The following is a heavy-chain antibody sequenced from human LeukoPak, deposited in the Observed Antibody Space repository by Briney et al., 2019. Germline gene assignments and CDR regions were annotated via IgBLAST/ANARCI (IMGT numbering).Heavy chain of an antibody. CDR3: AKDMKVPAVFDY. Sequence: PGGSLRLSCAASGFTFSSYGMHWVRQAPGKGLEWVAFIRYDGSNKYYADSVKGRFTISRDNSKNTLYLQMNSLRAEDTAVYYCAKDMKVPAVFDYWGQGTLVTVSS. CDR2: IRYDGSNK. J-gene: IGHJ4*02. CDR1: GFTFSSYG. V-gene: IGHV3-30*02. D-gene: IGHD2-2*01.